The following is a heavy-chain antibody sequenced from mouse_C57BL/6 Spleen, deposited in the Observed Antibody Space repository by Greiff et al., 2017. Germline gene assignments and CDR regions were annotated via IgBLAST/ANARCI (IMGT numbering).Heavy chain of an antibody. J-gene: IGHJ3*01. CDR1: GFTFSSYG. Sequence: EVMLVESGGDLVKPGGSLKLSCAASGFTFSSYGMSWVRQTPDKRLEWVATISSGGSYTYYPDSVKGRFTISRDNAKNTLYLQMSSLKSEDTAMYSCARLYYDYDEATFAYWGKGTLVTVSA. CDR2: ISSGGSYT. CDR3: ARLYYDYDEATFAY. D-gene: IGHD2-4*01. V-gene: IGHV5-6*01.